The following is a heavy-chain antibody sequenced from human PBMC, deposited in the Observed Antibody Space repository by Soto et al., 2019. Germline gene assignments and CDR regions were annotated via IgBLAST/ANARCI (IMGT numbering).Heavy chain of an antibody. J-gene: IGHJ4*02. CDR1: GGTFSSYA. Sequence: QVQLVQSGAEVKKPGSSVKVSCKASGGTFSSYAISWVRQAPGQGLEWMGGIIPIFGTANYAQKFQGRVTITADKSTSTAYMELSSLRSEHTAVYYCARETVCSGGSCYSGGGFDYWGQGTLVTVSS. CDR3: ARETVCSGGSCYSGGGFDY. D-gene: IGHD2-15*01. V-gene: IGHV1-69*06. CDR2: IIPIFGTA.